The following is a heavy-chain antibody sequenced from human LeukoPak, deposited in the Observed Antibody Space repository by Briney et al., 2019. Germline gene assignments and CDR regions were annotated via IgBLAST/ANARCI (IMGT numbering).Heavy chain of an antibody. D-gene: IGHD6-19*01. V-gene: IGHV3-23*01. CDR2: IFPSGGEI. J-gene: IGHJ4*02. CDR3: ARGVAVAARFDY. Sequence: PGGSLRLSCAASGFTFSTFAMIWVRQPPGKGLEWVSSIFPSGGEIHYADSVKGRFTISRDNSKNTLYLQMNSLRAEDTAVYYCARGVAVAARFDYWGQGTLVTVSS. CDR1: GFTFSTFA.